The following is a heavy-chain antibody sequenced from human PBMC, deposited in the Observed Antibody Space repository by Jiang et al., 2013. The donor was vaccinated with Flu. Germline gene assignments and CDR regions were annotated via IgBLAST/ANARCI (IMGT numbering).Heavy chain of an antibody. CDR2: INPNSGGA. V-gene: IGHV1-2*02. Sequence: VQLVESGAEVKTPGASVKVSCKASGYTFTGHYMNWVRQAPGQGLEWMGWINPNSGGANYAQKFQGRVTMTGDTSISTAYMELSRLRSDDTAVYYCAGDLAGNTFDYWGQGTLVTVSS. CDR1: GYTFTGHY. D-gene: IGHD1/OR15-1a*01. J-gene: IGHJ4*02. CDR3: AGDLAGNTFDY.